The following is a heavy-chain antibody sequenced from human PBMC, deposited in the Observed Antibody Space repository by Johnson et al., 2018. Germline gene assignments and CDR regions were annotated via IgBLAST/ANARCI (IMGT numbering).Heavy chain of an antibody. CDR1: GFTFSYYN. D-gene: IGHD1-26*01. CDR3: ARDRGGTYPDSFDI. Sequence: QLVESGGGLVKPGESLRLSCEVSGFTFSYYNMNWVRQAPGKGLEWVSSITSSSTFIYYADSVKGRFTISRDNAKNSLYLQMNSLRAEDTAVYYCARDRGGTYPDSFDIWGHGTMVTVSS. CDR2: ITSSSTFI. V-gene: IGHV3-21*01. J-gene: IGHJ3*02.